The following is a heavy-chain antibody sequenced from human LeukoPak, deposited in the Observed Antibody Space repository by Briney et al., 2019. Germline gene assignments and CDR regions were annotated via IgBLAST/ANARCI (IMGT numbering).Heavy chain of an antibody. Sequence: PSETLSLTCTVSGGSVSYSIFYWGWIRQPPGKGLEWIGSINYSGSTYYNPSLKSRVSISVDTSKNQFSLKLSSVTAADTAVYYCAEGRYDSSGYYQFDYWGQGTLVTVSS. V-gene: IGHV4-39*07. CDR2: INYSGST. CDR3: AEGRYDSSGYYQFDY. D-gene: IGHD3-22*01. J-gene: IGHJ4*02. CDR1: GGSVSYSIFY.